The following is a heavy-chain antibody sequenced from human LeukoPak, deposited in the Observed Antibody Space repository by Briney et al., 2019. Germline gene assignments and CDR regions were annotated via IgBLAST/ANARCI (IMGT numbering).Heavy chain of an antibody. CDR2: ISGSGGST. V-gene: IGHV3-23*01. J-gene: IGHJ6*03. Sequence: GGSLRLSCAASGFTFSSYAMSWVRHAPGKGLEWVSAISGSGGSTYYADSVKGRFTISRDNSKNTLYLQMNSLRAEDTAVYYCAKDPGNRLLDYMDVWGKGTTVTVSS. CDR1: GFTFSSYA. D-gene: IGHD2/OR15-2a*01. CDR3: AKDPGNRLLDYMDV.